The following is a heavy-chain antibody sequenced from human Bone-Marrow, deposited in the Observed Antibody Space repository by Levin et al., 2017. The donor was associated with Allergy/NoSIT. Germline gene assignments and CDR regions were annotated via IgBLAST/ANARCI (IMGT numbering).Heavy chain of an antibody. D-gene: IGHD3-10*01. CDR1: GGTFSSYA. CDR3: ARDDYGSGSGN. V-gene: IGHV1-69*04. CDR2: IFPIAGIA. Sequence: EASVKVSCTASGGTFSSYAISWVRQAPGQGLEWMGRIFPIAGIANYAQKFQDRVTITADKSPSTVYMELRSLRSEDTAVYYCARDDYGSGSGNWGQGTLVTVSS. J-gene: IGHJ4*02.